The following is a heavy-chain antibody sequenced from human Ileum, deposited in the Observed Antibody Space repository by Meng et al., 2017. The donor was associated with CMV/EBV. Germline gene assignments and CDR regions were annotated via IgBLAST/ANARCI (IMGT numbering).Heavy chain of an antibody. J-gene: IGHJ4*02. CDR3: ARGWDNNKVGVH. V-gene: IGHV4-34*01. CDR2: IHPSGIT. D-gene: IGHD1/OR15-1a*01. Sequence: QAQLQQWGAGLLKPSETLSLTCAVHGGSLRDSYWTWICQAPGKGLEWIGEIHPSGITNYNPSLESRVTISEDTSNNQFSLRLTSLTAGDTAVYYCARGWDNNKVGVHWGQGTLVTVSS. CDR1: GGSLRDSY.